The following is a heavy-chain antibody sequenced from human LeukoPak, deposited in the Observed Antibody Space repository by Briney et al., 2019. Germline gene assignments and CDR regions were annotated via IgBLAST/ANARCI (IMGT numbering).Heavy chain of an antibody. J-gene: IGHJ4*02. CDR2: INPSGGST. V-gene: IGHV1-46*01. CDR3: ARAGAVGGILFFGFDY. Sequence: ASVKVSCKASGYTFTSYYMHWVRQAPGQGLEWMGVINPSGGSTSYAQKFQGRVTMTRDTSTSTVYMELSSLRSEDTAAYYCARAGAVGGILFFGFDYWGQGTLVTVSS. CDR1: GYTFTSYY. D-gene: IGHD1-26*01.